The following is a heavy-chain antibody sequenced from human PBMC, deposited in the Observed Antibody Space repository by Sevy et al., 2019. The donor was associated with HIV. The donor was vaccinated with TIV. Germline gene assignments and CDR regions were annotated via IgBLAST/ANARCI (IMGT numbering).Heavy chain of an antibody. CDR3: EKDLDIVVVPAAMVVGYYYGMDV. J-gene: IGHJ6*02. Sequence: GGSLRLSCAASGFTFSSYGMHWVRQAPGKGLEWVAFIRYDGSNKYYVDSVKGRFTISRDNSKNTLYLQMNSLRAEDTAVYYCEKDLDIVVVPAAMVVGYYYGMDVWGQGTTVTVSS. V-gene: IGHV3-30*02. CDR1: GFTFSSYG. D-gene: IGHD2-2*03. CDR2: IRYDGSNK.